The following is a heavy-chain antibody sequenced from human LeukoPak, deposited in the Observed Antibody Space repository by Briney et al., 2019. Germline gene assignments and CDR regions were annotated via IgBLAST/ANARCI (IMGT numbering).Heavy chain of an antibody. CDR2: IYYSGST. D-gene: IGHD3-22*01. CDR1: GGSISSSSYY. J-gene: IGHJ4*02. Sequence: SETLSLTCTVSGGSISSSSYYWGWIRQPPGKGLEWIGSIYYSGSTYYNPSLKSRVTISVDTSKNQFSLKLSSVTAADTAVYYCAREGAYDSSGYYYGGLDYWGQGTLVTVSS. CDR3: AREGAYDSSGYYYGGLDY. V-gene: IGHV4-39*07.